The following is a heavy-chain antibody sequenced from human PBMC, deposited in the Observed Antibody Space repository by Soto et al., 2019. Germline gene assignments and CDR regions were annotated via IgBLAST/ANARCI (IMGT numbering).Heavy chain of an antibody. V-gene: IGHV1-18*01. D-gene: IGHD6-13*01. CDR3: ARDRGSSPDYYYYYGMDV. Sequence: QVQLVQSGAEVKKPGASVKVSCKASGYTFTSYGISWVRQAPGQGLEWMGWISAYNGNTNYAQKLQGRVTMTTDTXTXTXXMELRSLRSDDTAVYYCARDRGSSPDYYYYYGMDVWGQGTTVTVSS. J-gene: IGHJ6*02. CDR1: GYTFTSYG. CDR2: ISAYNGNT.